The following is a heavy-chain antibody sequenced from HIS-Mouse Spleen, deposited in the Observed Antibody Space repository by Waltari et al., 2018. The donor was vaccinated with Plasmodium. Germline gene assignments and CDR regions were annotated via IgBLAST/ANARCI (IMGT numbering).Heavy chain of an antibody. CDR3: ARLVVVASKDSY. CDR1: GGSFRCYY. Sequence: QVQLQQWAAGLLTPSATLSLPCAVYGGSFRCYYCSWIRQPPGKGLEWIGEINHSGSTNYNPSLKSRVTISVDTSKNQFSLKLSSVTAADTAVYYCARLVVVASKDSYWGQGTLVTVSS. D-gene: IGHD2-15*01. CDR2: INHSGST. J-gene: IGHJ4*02. V-gene: IGHV4-34*01.